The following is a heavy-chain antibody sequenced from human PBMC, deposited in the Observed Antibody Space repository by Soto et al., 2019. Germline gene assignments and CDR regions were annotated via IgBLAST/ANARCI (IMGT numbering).Heavy chain of an antibody. CDR1: RGSMSSSDW. J-gene: IGHJ3*02. V-gene: IGHV4-4*02. Sequence: QLQESGPGLVEPSGTLSLTCAVSRGSMSSSDWWCWVRQAPGKGLEWIGETYHSGNTNYNPSLKSRVTLSVDNSKNQFSLTLTSLTAADTGVYYCATWGSTAFGIWGQGTMVTVSS. CDR3: ATWGSTAFGI. D-gene: IGHD3-16*01. CDR2: TYHSGNT.